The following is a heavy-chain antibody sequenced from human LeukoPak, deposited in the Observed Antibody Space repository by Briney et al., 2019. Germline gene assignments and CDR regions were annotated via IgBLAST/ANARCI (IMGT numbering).Heavy chain of an antibody. CDR1: GYTFTNYY. V-gene: IGHV1-2*02. D-gene: IGHD2-21*02. J-gene: IGHJ4*02. CDR2: INPNSGGT. CDR3: ARSMGDHGDY. Sequence: ASLKLSCKASGYTFTNYYMHWVRKAPGQGLGWMGWINPNSGGTNYAQKFQGRVTMTRDTSISTAYMELSRLRSDDTAVDYCARSMGDHGDYWGQGTLVTVSS.